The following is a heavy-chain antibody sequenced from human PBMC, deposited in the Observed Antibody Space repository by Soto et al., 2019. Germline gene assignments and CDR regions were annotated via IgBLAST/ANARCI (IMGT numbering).Heavy chain of an antibody. CDR2: ISISSSDR. J-gene: IGHJ4*01. CDR1: GFTLRTYT. Sequence: KPGGSLRLSCAASGFTLRTYTMNWVRQAPGKGLEWVSSISISSSDRYYADSVRGRFTIPRDNAKNALYLQMNSLRADDTAVYFCVRGMNPLFGGQGTLVTVSS. CDR3: VRGMNPLF. V-gene: IGHV3-21*06.